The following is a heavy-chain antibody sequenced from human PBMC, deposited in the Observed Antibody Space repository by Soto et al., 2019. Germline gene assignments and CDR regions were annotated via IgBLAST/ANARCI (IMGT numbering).Heavy chain of an antibody. CDR1: GYIFTTYG. Sequence: QVQLVQSGAEVKKPGASVKVSCKASGYIFTTYGISWVRQAPGQGLGWMGWISAYNGNTNYAQKFQGRVTMTTDASTSTAYMELRSLRSDDTAVYYCARFAMVRPNDYWGQGTLVTVSS. V-gene: IGHV1-18*01. D-gene: IGHD3-10*01. CDR2: ISAYNGNT. CDR3: ARFAMVRPNDY. J-gene: IGHJ4*02.